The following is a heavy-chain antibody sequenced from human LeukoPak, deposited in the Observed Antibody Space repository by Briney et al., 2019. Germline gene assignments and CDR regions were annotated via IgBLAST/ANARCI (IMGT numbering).Heavy chain of an antibody. CDR1: GGSISIYD. Sequence: SETLSLTCTVSGGSISIYDWSWIRQPAGKGLEWIGRIYTTGNTNYHPSLKSRVTMSVDTSKNQFSLKLSSVTAADTAMYYCATYSSGWPFSDYWGPGTLVTVSS. CDR3: ATYSSGWPFSDY. D-gene: IGHD6-19*01. V-gene: IGHV4-59*10. CDR2: IYTTGNT. J-gene: IGHJ4*02.